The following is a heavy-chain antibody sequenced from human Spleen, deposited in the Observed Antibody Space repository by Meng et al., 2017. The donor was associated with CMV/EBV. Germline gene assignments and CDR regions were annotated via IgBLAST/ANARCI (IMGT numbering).Heavy chain of an antibody. Sequence: SISSSSYYWGWIRQPPGKGLEWIGSIYYSVSTYYNPSLKSRVTISVDTSKNQFSLKLSSVTAADTAVYYCASQITMIVVAHPQGWFDPWGQGTLVTVSS. D-gene: IGHD3-22*01. CDR1: SISSSSYY. J-gene: IGHJ5*02. CDR2: IYYSVST. CDR3: ASQITMIVVAHPQGWFDP. V-gene: IGHV4-39*01.